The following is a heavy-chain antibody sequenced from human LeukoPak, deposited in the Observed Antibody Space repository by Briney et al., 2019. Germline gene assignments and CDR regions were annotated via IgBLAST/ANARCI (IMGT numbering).Heavy chain of an antibody. CDR3: ASWKYNWNYLSWYYFDY. Sequence: SETLSLTCTVSGGSISSNFYYWNWIRQHPGMGLEWIGNIYYSGSTYYNPSLKSRVIISVDTSKNHFSLKLSAVTAADTAVYYCASWKYNWNYLSWYYFDYWGQGTLVTVSS. J-gene: IGHJ4*02. CDR1: GGSISSNFYY. CDR2: IYYSGST. V-gene: IGHV4-31*03. D-gene: IGHD1-7*01.